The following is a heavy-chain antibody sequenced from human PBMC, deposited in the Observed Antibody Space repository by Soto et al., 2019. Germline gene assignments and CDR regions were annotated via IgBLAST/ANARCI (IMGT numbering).Heavy chain of an antibody. J-gene: IGHJ5*02. D-gene: IGHD3-10*01. CDR3: ASRITMGRRVMGWFDP. Sequence: SETLSLTCTVSGGSISSYYWSWIRQPPWKGLEWIGYIYYSGSTNYNPSLKSRVTISVDTSKNQFSLKLSSVTAADTAVYYGASRITMGRRVMGWFDPWGQGTPVTVSS. CDR2: IYYSGST. CDR1: GGSISSYY. V-gene: IGHV4-59*08.